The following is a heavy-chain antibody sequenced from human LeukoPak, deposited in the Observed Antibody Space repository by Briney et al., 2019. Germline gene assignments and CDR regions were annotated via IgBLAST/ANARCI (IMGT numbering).Heavy chain of an antibody. Sequence: PGRSLRLSCAASGFTFSSYGMHWVRQAPGKGLEWVAVISYDGSNKYYADSVKGRFTISRDNSKNTLYLQMNSLRAEDTAVYYCSRARGELTSYPYYYYGMDAWGKGTTVTVSS. D-gene: IGHD3-16*01. J-gene: IGHJ6*04. CDR1: GFTFSSYG. CDR3: SRARGELTSYPYYYYGMDA. V-gene: IGHV3-30*03. CDR2: ISYDGSNK.